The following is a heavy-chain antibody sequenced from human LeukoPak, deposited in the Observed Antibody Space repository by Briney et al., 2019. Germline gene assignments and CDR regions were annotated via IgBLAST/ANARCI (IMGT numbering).Heavy chain of an antibody. CDR3: ARAGIRDHAFDL. D-gene: IGHD1-1*01. CDR1: GFTFSSYA. J-gene: IGHJ3*01. V-gene: IGHV3-64*01. CDR2: ISSNGGST. Sequence: GGSLRLSCAASGFTFSSYAMHWVRQAPGKGLEYVSAISSNGGSTYFANSVKGRFTISRDNSKNTLYLQMGSLRAEDTAVYYCARAGIRDHAFDLWGQGTMVTVSS.